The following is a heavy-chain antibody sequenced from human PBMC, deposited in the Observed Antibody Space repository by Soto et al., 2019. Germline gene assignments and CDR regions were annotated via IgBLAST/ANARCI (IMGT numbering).Heavy chain of an antibody. CDR1: GGSVSSGSYY. V-gene: IGHV4-61*01. J-gene: IGHJ5*02. CDR2: IYYSGST. Sequence: SETLSLTCTVSGGSVSSGSYYWSWIRQPPGKGLEWIGYIYYSGSTNYNPSLKSRVTISVDTSKNQFSLKLSSVTAADTAVYYCARGQQWLKWFDTWGQGTLVTVSS. CDR3: ARGQQWLKWFDT. D-gene: IGHD6-19*01.